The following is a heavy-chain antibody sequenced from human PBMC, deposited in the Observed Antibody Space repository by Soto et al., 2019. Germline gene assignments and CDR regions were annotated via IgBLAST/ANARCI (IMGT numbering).Heavy chain of an antibody. D-gene: IGHD1-7*01. CDR3: ASRDPGTSVDY. CDR1: GGSFTSNNW. CDR2: IYRTGST. Sequence: SSETLSLTCAVSGGSFTSNNWWTWVRQPPGQGLEWIGEIYRTGSTNYNPSLKSRVTISLDKSENQFSLKVTSLTAADTAVYYCASRDPGTSVDYWGQGTLVTVSS. J-gene: IGHJ4*02. V-gene: IGHV4-4*02.